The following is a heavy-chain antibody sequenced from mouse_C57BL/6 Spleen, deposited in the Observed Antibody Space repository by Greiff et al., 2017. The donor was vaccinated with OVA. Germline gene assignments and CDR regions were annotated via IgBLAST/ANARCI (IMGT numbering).Heavy chain of an antibody. CDR1: GFTFSDYG. CDR3: ARGGHYGYDGYAMDY. V-gene: IGHV5-17*01. J-gene: IGHJ4*01. CDR2: ISSGSSTI. D-gene: IGHD2-2*01. Sequence: EVKLMESGGGLVKPGGSLKLSCAASGFTFSDYGMHWVRQAPEKGLEWVAYISSGSSTIYYADTVKGRFTISRDNAKNTLFLQMTSLRSEDTAMYYCARGGHYGYDGYAMDYWGQGTSVTVSS.